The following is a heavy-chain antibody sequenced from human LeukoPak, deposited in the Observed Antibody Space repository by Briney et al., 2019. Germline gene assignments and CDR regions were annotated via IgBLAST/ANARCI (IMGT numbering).Heavy chain of an antibody. CDR1: GGSISSYH. CDR3: ARHSLRLVDADYDH. J-gene: IGHJ4*02. Sequence: SETLSLTCTVSGGSISSYHWSWLRQPPGKGLEWIGYIYYGGRTNHNPSLKSRVTISVDTSNNQLSLKLTSLHAADPAVYFCARHSLRLVDADYDHWGQGTLVTVSS. D-gene: IGHD3-16*02. V-gene: IGHV4-59*08. CDR2: IYYGGRT.